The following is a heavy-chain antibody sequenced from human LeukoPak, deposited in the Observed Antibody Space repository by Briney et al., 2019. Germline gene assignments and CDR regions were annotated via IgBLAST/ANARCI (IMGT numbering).Heavy chain of an antibody. V-gene: IGHV4-4*07. J-gene: IGHJ4*02. D-gene: IGHD3-22*01. Sequence: PSETLSLTCTVSGGSISNYYWTWIRQPAGKGLEWIGRIYPSGSSTYNPSLKSRVTMSVDTSKNQFSLKLSSVTAADTAVYYCARGDSSGYYYPYYFDYWGQGTLVTVSS. CDR1: GGSISNYY. CDR3: ARGDSSGYYYPYYFDY. CDR2: IYPSGSS.